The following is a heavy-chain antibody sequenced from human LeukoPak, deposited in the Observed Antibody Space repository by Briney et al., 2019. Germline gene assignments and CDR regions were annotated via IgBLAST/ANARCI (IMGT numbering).Heavy chain of an antibody. CDR1: GYSISSGRY. D-gene: IGHD4-17*01. Sequence: PSETLSLTCAVSGYSISSGRYWGWLRQPPGKGLEWVGSVFHSGSTYYNPSLKSRVTISVDTSKNQFSLNRRSVTAADTAVYYCARSLSTAGIDYWGEGTLVTVSS. V-gene: IGHV4-38-2*01. CDR3: ARSLSTAGIDY. J-gene: IGHJ4*02. CDR2: VFHSGST.